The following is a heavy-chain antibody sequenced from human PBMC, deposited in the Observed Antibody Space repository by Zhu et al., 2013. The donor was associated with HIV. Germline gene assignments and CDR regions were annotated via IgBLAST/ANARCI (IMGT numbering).Heavy chain of an antibody. D-gene: IGHD4-17*01. V-gene: IGHV4-39*07. J-gene: IGHJ4*02. Sequence: QVQLQESGPGLVKPSETLSLTCTVSGGSISSSSYYWGWVRQPPGKGLEWIGSIDYSGSPLHDPSLKSRVTISVDTSKNQFSLKLSSVTAADTAVYYCASEIPNLRYYFDYWGQGTLVHRLL. CDR3: ASEIPNLRYYFDY. CDR1: GGSISSSSYY. CDR2: IDYSGSP.